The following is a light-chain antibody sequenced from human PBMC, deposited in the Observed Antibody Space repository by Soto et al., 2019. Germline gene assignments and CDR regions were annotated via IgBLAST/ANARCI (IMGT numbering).Light chain of an antibody. V-gene: IGKV1-39*01. Sequence: DIQMTQSPSTLSASVGDRVTITCRASQSITTYVNWYQQKLGKAPTLLIYAASSLQSGVPSRFSGSGYGTDFTLTISSLQPEDFATHFCQQCYSSPRTFGQGTKVEI. CDR2: AAS. CDR1: QSITTY. J-gene: IGKJ1*01. CDR3: QQCYSSPRT.